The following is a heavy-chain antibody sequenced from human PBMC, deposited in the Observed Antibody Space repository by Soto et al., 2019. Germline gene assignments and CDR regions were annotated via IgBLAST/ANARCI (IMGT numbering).Heavy chain of an antibody. Sequence: GGSLRLSCAAPGFTFSSYWMSWVRQAPGKGLEWVSYISSSSSVITYADSVKGRFTVSRDNAKNTLFLQMNTLRVDDTAVYYCARDNWNSYWGQGTLVTVS. CDR3: ARDNWNSY. CDR1: GFTFSSYW. D-gene: IGHD1-1*01. CDR2: ISSSSSVI. V-gene: IGHV3-48*01. J-gene: IGHJ4*02.